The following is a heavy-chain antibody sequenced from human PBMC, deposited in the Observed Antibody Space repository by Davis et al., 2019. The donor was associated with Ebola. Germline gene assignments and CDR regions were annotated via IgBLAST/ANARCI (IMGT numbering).Heavy chain of an antibody. J-gene: IGHJ4*02. Sequence: KVSCKGSGYSFTSYWIAWVRQMPGKGLECMGIIYPGDSETRYSPSFQGQVTISADKSISTAYLQWSSLKASDTAMYYCARNAFYFDYWGQGTLVTVSS. D-gene: IGHD2-2*01. CDR3: ARNAFYFDY. CDR2: IYPGDSET. CDR1: GYSFTSYW. V-gene: IGHV5-51*01.